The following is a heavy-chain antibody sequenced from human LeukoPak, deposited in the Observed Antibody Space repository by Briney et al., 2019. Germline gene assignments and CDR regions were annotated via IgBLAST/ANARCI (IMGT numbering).Heavy chain of an antibody. Sequence: GGSLRLSCAASGFTFSSYAMSWVRQAPGKGLEWVSAISGSGGSTYYADSVKGRFTISGDNSKNTLYLQMNSLRAEDTAVYYCAKGRGGGSYRNYYMDVWGKGTTVTVSS. J-gene: IGHJ6*03. CDR1: GFTFSSYA. CDR2: ISGSGGST. CDR3: AKGRGGGSYRNYYMDV. V-gene: IGHV3-23*01. D-gene: IGHD1-26*01.